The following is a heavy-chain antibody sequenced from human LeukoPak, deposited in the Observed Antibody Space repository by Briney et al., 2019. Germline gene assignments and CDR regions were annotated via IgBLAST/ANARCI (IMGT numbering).Heavy chain of an antibody. J-gene: IGHJ4*02. Sequence: NPSETLSLTCTVSGGSISSYYWSWIRQPPGKGLEWIGYIYYNGSTNYTPSLKSRVTISLDTSKNQFSLKLRSVTAADTAMYYCARGDVLYYDGSGYSTIFDYWGQGTLVTVSS. CDR2: IYYNGST. CDR1: GGSISSYY. V-gene: IGHV4-59*01. CDR3: ARGDVLYYDGSGYSTIFDY. D-gene: IGHD3-22*01.